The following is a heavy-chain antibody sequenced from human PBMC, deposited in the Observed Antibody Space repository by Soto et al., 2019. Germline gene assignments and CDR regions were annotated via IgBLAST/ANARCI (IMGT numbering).Heavy chain of an antibody. V-gene: IGHV1-69*01. CDR1: GGNFTKYG. D-gene: IGHD1-26*01. Sequence: QVQLVQSGAELKKPGSSVKVSCKASGGNFTKYGISWVRQAPGQGLEWMGGIIPLFGTTNYAQKFRGRVTVTADESTSTVYMELNSLRTEDTAMYYWARAHGTSWYNWFDPWGQGTLVTVSS. J-gene: IGHJ5*02. CDR2: IIPLFGTT. CDR3: ARAHGTSWYNWFDP.